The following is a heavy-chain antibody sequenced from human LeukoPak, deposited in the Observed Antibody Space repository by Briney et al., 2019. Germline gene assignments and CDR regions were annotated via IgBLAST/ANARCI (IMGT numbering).Heavy chain of an antibody. D-gene: IGHD3-16*02. V-gene: IGHV4-34*01. CDR2: INHSGST. Sequence: PSETLSLTCAVYGGSFSGYYWSWIRQPPGKGLEWIGEINHSGSTNYNPSLKSRVTISVDTSKNQFSLKLSSVTAADTAVYYCARVPQITFGGVIVSYYFDYWGQGTLVTVSS. CDR3: ARVPQITFGGVIVSYYFDY. J-gene: IGHJ4*02. CDR1: GGSFSGYY.